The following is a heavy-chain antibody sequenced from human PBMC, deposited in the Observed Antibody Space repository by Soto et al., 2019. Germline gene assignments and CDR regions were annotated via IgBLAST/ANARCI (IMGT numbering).Heavy chain of an antibody. V-gene: IGHV3-15*07. J-gene: IGHJ5*02. CDR2: MKRQTDGGTT. Sequence: EVQLVESGGGLVKPGGSLRLSCAASGFTFTYACMNWVRQAPGQGMEWVGRMKRQTDGGTTDYAARVKGRFTISRDDSKNTLYVQMDSLKTEDTAVYYCPTDPRHWWSGVSWGQGTLVTVSS. D-gene: IGHD2-15*01. CDR3: PTDPRHWWSGVS. CDR1: GFTFTYAC.